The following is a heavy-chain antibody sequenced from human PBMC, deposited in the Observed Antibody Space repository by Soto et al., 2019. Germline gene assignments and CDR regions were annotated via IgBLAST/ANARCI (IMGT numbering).Heavy chain of an antibody. V-gene: IGHV3-11*01. D-gene: IGHD4-17*01. CDR3: ARPGYSDYYWFDP. Sequence: PGGSLRLSCAASGFTFSDYYMSWIRRAPGKGLEWISYISSTGSTIYYADSVKGRFTISRDNAKNSLYLQMNSLRAEDTAVYYCARPGYSDYYWFDPWGHGTLVTVSS. CDR1: GFTFSDYY. J-gene: IGHJ5*02. CDR2: ISSTGSTI.